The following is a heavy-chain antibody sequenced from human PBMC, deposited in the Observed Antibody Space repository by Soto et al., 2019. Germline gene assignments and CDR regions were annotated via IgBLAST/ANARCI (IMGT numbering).Heavy chain of an antibody. CDR3: ARSEIFWRGPIHYGMDV. CDR2: IDPSDSYT. J-gene: IGHJ6*02. D-gene: IGHD3-3*01. CDR1: GYSFTSYW. V-gene: IGHV5-10-1*01. Sequence: PGEYLKISCKGSGYSFTSYWISWVRQMPGKGLEWMGRIDPSDSYTNYSPSFQGHVTISADKSISTAYLQWSSLKASDTALYYCARSEIFWRGPIHYGMDVWGQGTTVTVSS.